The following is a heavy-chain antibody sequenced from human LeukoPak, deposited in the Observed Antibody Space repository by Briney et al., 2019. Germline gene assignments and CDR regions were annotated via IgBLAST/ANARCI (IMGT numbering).Heavy chain of an antibody. CDR2: IKLGGSEI. CDR1: GFTFSSHW. J-gene: IGHJ4*02. Sequence: PGGSLRLSCAASGFTFSSHWMNWVRQAPGKGLEWVANIKLGGSEIYYVDSVEGRFTISRDDAKNSLYLQMNSLRDEDTAVYYCARDRGDYWGQGTLVTVSS. V-gene: IGHV3-7*01. CDR3: ARDRGDY.